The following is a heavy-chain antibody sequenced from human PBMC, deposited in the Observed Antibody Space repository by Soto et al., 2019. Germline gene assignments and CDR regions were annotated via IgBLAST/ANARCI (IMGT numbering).Heavy chain of an antibody. V-gene: IGHV4-31*03. J-gene: IGHJ4*02. CDR1: GGSISSGGYY. CDR3: AREGHYGGDSDRPYFAY. D-gene: IGHD2-21*02. CDR2: IYSSGST. Sequence: QVQLQESGPGLVKPSQTLSLTCTVSGGSISSGGYYWSWIRQHPGKGLEWIGYIYSSGSTYYNPSLRTRVTISVDTSKNHFSLKVTSVTAADTAVYFCAREGHYGGDSDRPYFAYWGQGTLVTVSS.